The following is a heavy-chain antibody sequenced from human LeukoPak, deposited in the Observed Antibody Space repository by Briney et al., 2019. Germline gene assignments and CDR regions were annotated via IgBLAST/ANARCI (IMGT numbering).Heavy chain of an antibody. J-gene: IGHJ4*02. D-gene: IGHD5-12*01. CDR1: GYTFTVYY. CDR3: ARELRGDGVNY. CDR2: INPNSGGT. V-gene: IGHV1-2*06. Sequence: ASVKVSCKASGYTFTVYYMHWVRQPPGQGLEWMGRINPNSGGTNYAQKFQGRVTMTRDTSISTAYMELSRLRSDDTAVYYCARELRGDGVNYWGQGTLVTVSS.